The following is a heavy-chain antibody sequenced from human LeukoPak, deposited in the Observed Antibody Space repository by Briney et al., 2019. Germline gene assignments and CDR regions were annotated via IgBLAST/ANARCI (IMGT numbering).Heavy chain of an antibody. D-gene: IGHD1-26*01. CDR3: ARDLSSGSYFPSLSY. Sequence: GGSLRLSCAASGFTFSSYEMNWVRQAPGKGLEWVSYISSSGSTIYCADSVKGRFTISRDNAKNSLYLQMNSLRAEDTGVYYCARDLSSGSYFPSLSYWGQGTLVTVSS. CDR1: GFTFSSYE. V-gene: IGHV3-48*03. J-gene: IGHJ4*02. CDR2: ISSSGSTI.